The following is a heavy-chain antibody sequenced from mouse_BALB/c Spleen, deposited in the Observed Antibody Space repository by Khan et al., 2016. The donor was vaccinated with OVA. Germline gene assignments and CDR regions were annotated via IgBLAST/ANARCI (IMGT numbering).Heavy chain of an antibody. CDR3: VRDGAYHRNDGWFAY. CDR2: INPSNGYT. D-gene: IGHD2-14*01. CDR1: GYTFTSYT. J-gene: IGHJ3*01. Sequence: QVQLQQSGAELARPGASVKMSCKASGYTFTSYTIHWIKERPGQGLEWIGYINPSNGYTNYNQKFKDKATLTTDKSSTTAYLQLSSLTSDDSAVYNCVRDGAYHRNDGWFAYWGQGTLVTVPA. V-gene: IGHV1-4*01.